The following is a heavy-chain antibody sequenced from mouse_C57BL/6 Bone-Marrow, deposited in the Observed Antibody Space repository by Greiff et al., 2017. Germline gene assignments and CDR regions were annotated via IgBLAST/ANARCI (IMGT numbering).Heavy chain of an antibody. J-gene: IGHJ3*01. CDR3: AREDYGNYEGFAY. V-gene: IGHV3-6*01. CDR2: ISYDGSN. Sequence: VQLQESGPGLVKPSQSLSLTCSVTGYSITSGYYWNWIRQFPGNKLEWMGYISYDGSNNYNPSLKNRISITRDTSKNQFFLKLNSVTTEDTATYYCAREDYGNYEGFAYWGQGTLVTVSA. CDR1: GYSITSGYY. D-gene: IGHD2-1*01.